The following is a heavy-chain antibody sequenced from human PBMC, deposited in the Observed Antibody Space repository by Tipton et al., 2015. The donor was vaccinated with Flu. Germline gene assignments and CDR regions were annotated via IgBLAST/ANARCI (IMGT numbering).Heavy chain of an antibody. D-gene: IGHD2-8*01. J-gene: IGHJ4*02. V-gene: IGHV3-48*03. CDR2: ISRSATTI. Sequence: SLRLSCAASGFTFRNYEMNWVRQAPGKGLEWVSYISRSATTIYADSVKGRFTISRDNARNSLYLEMNSLSADDTAVYHCVRDNGGAWGQGTLVTVSS. CDR1: GFTFRNYE. CDR3: VRDNGGA.